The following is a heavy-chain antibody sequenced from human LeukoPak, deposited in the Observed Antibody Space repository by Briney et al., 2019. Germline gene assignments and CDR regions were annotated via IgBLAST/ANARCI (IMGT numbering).Heavy chain of an antibody. J-gene: IGHJ6*03. CDR3: ARIRDYMDV. Sequence: PSETLSLTCTVSGGSISSSSYYWGWIRQPPGKGLEWIGSIYYSGSTYYNPSLKSRVTISVDTSKNQFSLKLSSVTAADTAVYYCARIRDYMDVWGKGTTVTISS. CDR1: GGSISSSSYY. V-gene: IGHV4-39*01. CDR2: IYYSGST.